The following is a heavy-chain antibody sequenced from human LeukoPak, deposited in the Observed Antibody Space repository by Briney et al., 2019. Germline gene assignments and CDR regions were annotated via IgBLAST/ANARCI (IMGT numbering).Heavy chain of an antibody. CDR3: ARDERHDSSGYPFDY. V-gene: IGHV1-2*02. Sequence: GASVKVSCKASGYTFTGYFIHWVRQAPGQGLEWMGWINPNSDGTNYAQKFQGRVTMTRDTSISTAYMELSRLRSDDTAVYYCARDERHDSSGYPFDYWGQGTLVTVSS. J-gene: IGHJ4*02. CDR2: INPNSDGT. CDR1: GYTFTGYF. D-gene: IGHD3-22*01.